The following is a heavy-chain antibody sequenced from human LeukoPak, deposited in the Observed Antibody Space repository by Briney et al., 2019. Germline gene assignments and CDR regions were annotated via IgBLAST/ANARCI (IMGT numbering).Heavy chain of an antibody. CDR2: ISGYNGNT. Sequence: ASVKVSCKASGYTFTSYGISWVRQAPGQGLERMGWISGYNGNTNYAQKLQGRVTMTTDTSTSTAYMELRSLRSDDTAVYYCARVSYDFWSGYHLDYWGQGTLVTVSS. V-gene: IGHV1-18*01. D-gene: IGHD3-3*01. CDR1: GYTFTSYG. J-gene: IGHJ4*02. CDR3: ARVSYDFWSGYHLDY.